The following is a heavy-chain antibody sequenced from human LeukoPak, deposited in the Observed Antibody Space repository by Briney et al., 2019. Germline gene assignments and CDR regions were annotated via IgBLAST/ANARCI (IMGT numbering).Heavy chain of an antibody. D-gene: IGHD2-2*01. V-gene: IGHV1-18*01. CDR1: GYTFTSYG. CDR2: ISAYNGNT. CDR3: ARESSRDCRTTSCYEVFDP. Sequence: ASVKVSCKASGYTFTSYGISWVRQAPGQGLEWMGWISAYNGNTNYAQKLQGRVTMTTDTSTSTAYMELRSLRSDDTAVYYCARESSRDCRTTSCYEVFDPWGQGTLVTVSS. J-gene: IGHJ5*02.